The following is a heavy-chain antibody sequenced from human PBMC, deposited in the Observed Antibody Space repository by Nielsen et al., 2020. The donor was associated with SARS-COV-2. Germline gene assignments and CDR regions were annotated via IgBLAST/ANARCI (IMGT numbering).Heavy chain of an antibody. J-gene: IGHJ4*02. CDR2: ISSSSSTI. CDR1: GFTFSSYS. Sequence: GESLKISCAASGFTFSSYSMNWVRQAPGKGLEWVSYISSSSSTIYYADSVKGRFTISRDNAKNSLYLQMNSLRDEYTAVYYCARDGYSSSFLRVFDYWGQGTLVTVSS. V-gene: IGHV3-48*02. CDR3: ARDGYSSSFLRVFDY. D-gene: IGHD6-6*01.